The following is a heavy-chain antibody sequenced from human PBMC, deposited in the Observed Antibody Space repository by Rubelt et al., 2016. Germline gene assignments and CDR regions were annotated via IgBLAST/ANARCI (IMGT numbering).Heavy chain of an antibody. J-gene: IGHJ6*02. D-gene: IGHD3-3*01. CDR1: GYTFTSYY. CDR2: INPSGGST. Sequence: KASGYTFTSYYMHWVRQAPGQGLEWMGIINPSGGSTSYAQKFQGRVTMTRDTSTSTVYMELSSLRSEDTAVYYCAGFTIFGVVTPTYGMDVWGQGTTVTVSS. CDR3: AGFTIFGVVTPTYGMDV. V-gene: IGHV1-46*01.